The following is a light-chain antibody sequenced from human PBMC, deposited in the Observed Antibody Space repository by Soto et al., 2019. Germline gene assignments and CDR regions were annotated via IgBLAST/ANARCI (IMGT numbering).Light chain of an antibody. Sequence: NFMLTQPHSVSESPGKTVTISCTGSSGSIASNYVQWYQQRPGSAPTTVIYEDNQRPSGVPDRFSGSIDSSSNSASLTISGLKTEDEADYYCQSYDSSNWVFGGGTKVNV. CDR2: EDN. CDR3: QSYDSSNWV. J-gene: IGLJ3*02. V-gene: IGLV6-57*02. CDR1: SGSIASNY.